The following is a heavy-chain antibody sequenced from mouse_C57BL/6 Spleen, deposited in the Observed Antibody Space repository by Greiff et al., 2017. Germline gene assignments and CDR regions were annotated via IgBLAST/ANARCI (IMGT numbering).Heavy chain of an antibody. CDR3: ARRYYGSSYYFDY. Sequence: QVQLQQSGPGLVAPSQSLSITCTVSGFSLTSYAISWVRQPPGKGLEWLGVIWTGGGTNYNSALKSRLSISKDNSKSQVFLKMNSLQTDDTARYYCARRYYGSSYYFDYWGQGTTLTVSS. D-gene: IGHD1-1*01. CDR2: IWTGGGT. V-gene: IGHV2-9-1*01. CDR1: GFSLTSYA. J-gene: IGHJ2*01.